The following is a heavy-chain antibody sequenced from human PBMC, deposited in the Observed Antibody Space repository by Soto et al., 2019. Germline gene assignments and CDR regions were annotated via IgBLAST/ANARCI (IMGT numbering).Heavy chain of an antibody. Sequence: EEQLVESGGGLVQPGGSLRLSCAASGFTFNNYAMNWVRQAPGKGLEWVSLISGGGGSTYYADSVKGRFTISRDNSKNTMYLQMNSLRAEDTAVYYCAKVGDHDFWSGHNYGMGVWGQGTTVTVSS. CDR3: AKVGDHDFWSGHNYGMGV. J-gene: IGHJ6*02. V-gene: IGHV3-23*04. CDR1: GFTFNNYA. CDR2: ISGGGGST. D-gene: IGHD3-3*01.